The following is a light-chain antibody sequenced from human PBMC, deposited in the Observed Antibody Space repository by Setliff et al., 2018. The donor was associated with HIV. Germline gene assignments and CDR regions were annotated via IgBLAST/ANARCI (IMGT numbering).Light chain of an antibody. V-gene: IGLV2-14*03. CDR1: SGDVGSYDF. CDR2: DVS. Sequence: QSVLIQPASVSGSPGQSVTVSCTGTSGDVGSYDFVSWYQQLPGKAPKLLIYDVSDRPSGVSHRFSGSKSGNTASLTISGLQSEDEADYYCASYRPNDLGVFGTGTKVTV. CDR3: ASYRPNDLGV. J-gene: IGLJ1*01.